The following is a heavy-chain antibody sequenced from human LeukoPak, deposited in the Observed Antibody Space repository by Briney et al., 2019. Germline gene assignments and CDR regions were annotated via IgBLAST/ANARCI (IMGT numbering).Heavy chain of an antibody. CDR1: GFTFSTSA. Sequence: GGSLRTSCAASGFTFSTSAMSWVRQAPGKGLEWVSAISGSGGSTYYADSVKVRFPISRDNSKNTLHLQMNSLRAEDTAVYYCAKISRLNSYGNYYYYGMDVCGQGSTVSVSS. V-gene: IGHV3-23*01. CDR2: ISGSGGST. CDR3: AKISRLNSYGNYYYYGMDV. D-gene: IGHD5-18*01. J-gene: IGHJ6*02.